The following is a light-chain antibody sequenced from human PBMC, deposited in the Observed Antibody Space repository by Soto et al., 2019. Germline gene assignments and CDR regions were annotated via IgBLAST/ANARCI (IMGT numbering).Light chain of an antibody. CDR1: QSVSSY. CDR2: DAS. J-gene: IGKJ1*01. V-gene: IGKV3-11*01. Sequence: EIVLTQSPATLSLSPGARATLSCRASQSVSSYLAWYQQKPGQAPRLLIYDASNRATGIPARFSGSGSGTDFTLTISILEPEDFAVYYCQQRSNLPWTFGQGTKVEIK. CDR3: QQRSNLPWT.